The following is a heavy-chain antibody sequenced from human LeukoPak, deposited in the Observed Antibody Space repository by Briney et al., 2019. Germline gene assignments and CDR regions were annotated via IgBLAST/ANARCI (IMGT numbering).Heavy chain of an antibody. CDR2: IYYSGST. CDR3: ASGDNGPLFDY. CDR1: GGSISSGGYY. Sequence: ALSLTCTVSGGSISSGGYYWSWIRQHPGKGLEWLGCIYYSGSTNYNPSLKGRVTISIDTSKNQFSLNLNYMTAADTAVYYCASGDNGPLFDYWGQGTLVTVSS. V-gene: IGHV4-31*03. J-gene: IGHJ4*02. D-gene: IGHD1-14*01.